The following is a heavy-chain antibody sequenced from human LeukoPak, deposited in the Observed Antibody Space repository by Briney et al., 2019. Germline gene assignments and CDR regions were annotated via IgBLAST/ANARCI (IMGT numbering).Heavy chain of an antibody. CDR2: LNPTTGGT. D-gene: IGHD2-15*01. V-gene: IGHV1-2*02. CDR1: GYTFTYYY. Sequence: GASVKVSCKASGYTFTYYYVHWMRQAPGQGLEWMGWLNPTTGGTYYAQKFQGRVTMTRDTSISTIYVDLSSLTSDDTAVYCCARDYRPTDCSGGDCPYYYFDYWGQGTLVTVSS. J-gene: IGHJ4*02. CDR3: ARDYRPTDCSGGDCPYYYFDY.